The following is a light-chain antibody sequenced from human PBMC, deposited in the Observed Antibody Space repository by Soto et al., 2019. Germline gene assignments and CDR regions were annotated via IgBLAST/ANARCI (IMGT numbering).Light chain of an antibody. Sequence: EKVITESPSTLCLTTVQIATRSFRSSQSVSRDSAWYHQKPGQAPRLLIDGASTRATGIPARFSGSGSGTEFTLTICSLQSEDFAVYCCQQYPKRPLKFGEGTKVEIK. CDR2: GAS. J-gene: IGKJ4*01. CDR3: QQYPKRPLK. V-gene: IGKV3-15*01. CDR1: QSVSRD.